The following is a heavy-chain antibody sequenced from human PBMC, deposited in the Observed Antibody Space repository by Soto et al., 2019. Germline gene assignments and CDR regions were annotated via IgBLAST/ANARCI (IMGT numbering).Heavy chain of an antibody. V-gene: IGHV3-49*03. J-gene: IGHJ5*02. CDR3: TRDRPLRFLEWLASDWFDP. CDR2: IRSKAHGGTT. Sequence: GGSLRLSCTASGFTFGDYAMSWFRQAPGKGLEWVGFIRSKAHGGTTEYAASVKGRFTISRDDSKSIAYLQMNSLKTEDTAVYYCTRDRPLRFLEWLASDWFDPRGQGTLVTVSS. CDR1: GFTFGDYA. D-gene: IGHD3-3*01.